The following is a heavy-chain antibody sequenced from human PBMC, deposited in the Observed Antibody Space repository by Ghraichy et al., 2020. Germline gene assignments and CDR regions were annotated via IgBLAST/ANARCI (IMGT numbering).Heavy chain of an antibody. V-gene: IGHV4-59*01. Sequence: SETLSLTCTVSGASISTNYWSWIRQSPGKGLEWIGYIYNDGKTDYNPSLRSRLTISVDTSKNRFSLKLSSVTAADTAVYYCARDSGLVGATLVLDSWGQGTLVTVSS. CDR3: ARDSGLVGATLVLDS. J-gene: IGHJ4*02. CDR2: IYNDGKT. CDR1: GASISTNY. D-gene: IGHD1-26*01.